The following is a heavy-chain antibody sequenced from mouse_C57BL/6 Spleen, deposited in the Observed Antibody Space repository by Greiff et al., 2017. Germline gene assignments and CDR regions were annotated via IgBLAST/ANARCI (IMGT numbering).Heavy chain of an antibody. V-gene: IGHV1-50*01. CDR1: GYTFTSYW. Sequence: QVQLQQPGAELVQPGASVKLSCKASGYTFTSYWMQWVKQRPGQGLEWIGEIDPSDSYTNYNQKFKGKDTLTVDTSSSTAYMQLRSLTSEDSAVYYCARGGAVVASFDYWGQGTTLTVSS. CDR3: ARGGAVVASFDY. D-gene: IGHD1-1*01. CDR2: IDPSDSYT. J-gene: IGHJ2*01.